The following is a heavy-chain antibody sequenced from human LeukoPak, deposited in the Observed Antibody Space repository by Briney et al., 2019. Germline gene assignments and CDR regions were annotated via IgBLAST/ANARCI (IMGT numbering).Heavy chain of an antibody. V-gene: IGHV3-23*01. CDR3: ATTLRYATFDY. Sequence: GGSPRLSCAASGFTFSSYAMSWVRQAPGKGLEWVSAISGSGGSTYYADSVKGRFTISRDNSKNTLYLQMNSLRAEDTAVYYCATTLRYATFDYWGQGTLVTVSS. J-gene: IGHJ4*02. CDR2: ISGSGGST. CDR1: GFTFSSYA. D-gene: IGHD3-9*01.